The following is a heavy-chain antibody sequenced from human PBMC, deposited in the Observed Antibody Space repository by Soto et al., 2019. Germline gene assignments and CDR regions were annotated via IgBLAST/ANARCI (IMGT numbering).Heavy chain of an antibody. CDR1: GVTLSSDA. D-gene: IGHD6-13*01. J-gene: IGHJ4*02. CDR2: ISGSGGST. Sequence: GGSRRVSRAGSGVTLSSDAMIWVRQAPGKGLEWVSAISGSGGSTYYADSVKGRFTISRDNSKNTLYLQMNSLRAEDTAVYYCATVVNDSSSWYYFDYWGQGT. CDR3: ATVVNDSSSWYYFDY. V-gene: IGHV3-23*01.